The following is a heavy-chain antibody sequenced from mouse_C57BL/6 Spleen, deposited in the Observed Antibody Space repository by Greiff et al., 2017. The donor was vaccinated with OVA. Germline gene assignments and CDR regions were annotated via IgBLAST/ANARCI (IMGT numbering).Heavy chain of an antibody. CDR3: ARGEHFDY. J-gene: IGHJ2*01. CDR2: IYPGSGNT. CDR1: GYTFTDYY. Sequence: VQLQQSGAELVRPGASVKLSCKASGYTFTDYYINWVKQRPGQGLEWIARIYPGSGNTYYNEKFKGKATLTAEKSSSTAYMQLSSLTSEDSAVYFCARGEHFDYWGQGTTLTVSS. V-gene: IGHV1-76*01.